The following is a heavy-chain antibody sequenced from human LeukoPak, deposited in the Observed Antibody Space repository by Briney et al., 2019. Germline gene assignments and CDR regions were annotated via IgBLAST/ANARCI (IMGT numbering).Heavy chain of an antibody. V-gene: IGHV1-69*13. CDR2: IIPIFGTA. Sequence: GASVKVSCKASGGTFSSYAISWVRQAPGQGLEWMGGIIPIFGTANYAQKFQGRVTITADESTSTAYMELSSLRSEDTAVYYCARDRVTMVRGVIAYNWFDPWGQGTLVTVSS. D-gene: IGHD3-10*01. CDR3: ARDRVTMVRGVIAYNWFDP. J-gene: IGHJ5*02. CDR1: GGTFSSYA.